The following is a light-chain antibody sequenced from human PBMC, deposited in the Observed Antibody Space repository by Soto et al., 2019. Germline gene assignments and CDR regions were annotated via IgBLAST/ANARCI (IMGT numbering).Light chain of an antibody. CDR1: QSVSASY. V-gene: IGKV3-20*01. CDR2: GAS. J-gene: IGKJ1*01. CDR3: QQYGSSGT. Sequence: EIVFTQSPGTLSLSPGERATLSCRASQSVSASYLVWYQQKPGQAPRLLIYGASSRATGIPDRFSGSGSGTDFTLTISRLEPEDFAVYYCQQYGSSGTFGQGTKVDIK.